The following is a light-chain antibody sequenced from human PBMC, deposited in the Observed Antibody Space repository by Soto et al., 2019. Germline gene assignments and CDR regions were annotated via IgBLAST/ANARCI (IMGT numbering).Light chain of an antibody. J-gene: IGKJ2*01. CDR1: QDISNY. CDR2: HAS. V-gene: IGKV1-33*01. Sequence: DIQMTQSPSSLSASVGDRVTITCQASQDISNYLNWYQQKPGQAPKLLIYHASNWETGVPSRFSGSGSGTDFTFSISSLQPEDFATYYCQQYANLPYTFGQGTKLEIK. CDR3: QQYANLPYT.